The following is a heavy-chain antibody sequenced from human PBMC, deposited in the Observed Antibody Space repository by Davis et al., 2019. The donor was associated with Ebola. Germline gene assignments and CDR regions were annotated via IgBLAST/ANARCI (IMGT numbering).Heavy chain of an antibody. J-gene: IGHJ6*02. CDR3: ARGIANHYYYYGMDV. V-gene: IGHV4-61*01. CDR1: GGSVSSGSYY. Sequence: MPSETLSLTCTVSGGSVSSGSYYWSWIRQPPGKGLEWIGYIYYSGSTNYNPSLKSRVTISVDTSKNQFSLKLSSVTAADTAVYYCARGIANHYYYYGMDVWGQGTTVTVSS. CDR2: IYYSGST. D-gene: IGHD2-21*01.